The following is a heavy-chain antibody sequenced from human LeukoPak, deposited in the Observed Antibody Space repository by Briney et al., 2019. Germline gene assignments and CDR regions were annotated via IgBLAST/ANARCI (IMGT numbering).Heavy chain of an antibody. CDR3: ARQKGVGVWALDY. CDR2: IFYTGKT. Sequence: PSETLALTCDVSGGSMSTDDYWWGWIRQPPGKGLEWIAIIFYTGKTHHNPSLKSRVFMSVDTSKNQFSLRLSAVTAADTAVYYCARQKGVGVWALDYWGQGTLVTVSS. V-gene: IGHV4-39*01. J-gene: IGHJ4*02. D-gene: IGHD5/OR15-5a*01. CDR1: GGSMSTDDYW.